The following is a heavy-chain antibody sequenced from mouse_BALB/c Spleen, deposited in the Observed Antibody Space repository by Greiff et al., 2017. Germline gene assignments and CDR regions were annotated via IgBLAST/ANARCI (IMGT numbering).Heavy chain of an antibody. CDR1: GYTFTDYN. Sequence: EVQLQQSGPELVKPGASVKIPCKASGYTFTDYNMDWVKQSHGKSLEWIGDINPNNGGTIYNQKFKGKATLTVDKSSSTAYMELRSLTSEDTAVYYCARKWPRAHRYDDAMDYWGQGTSVTVSS. CDR2: INPNNGGT. J-gene: IGHJ4*01. V-gene: IGHV1-18*01. D-gene: IGHD2-14*01. CDR3: ARKWPRAHRYDDAMDY.